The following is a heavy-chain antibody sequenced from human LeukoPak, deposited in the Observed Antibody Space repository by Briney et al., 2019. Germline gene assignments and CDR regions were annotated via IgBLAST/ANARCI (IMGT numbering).Heavy chain of an antibody. CDR3: ARGAGPLFDP. CDR1: GFTFTDYY. V-gene: IGHV3-11*01. CDR2: IGDSGSPI. Sequence: GGSLRLSCAASGFTFTDYYMSWIRQAPGKGLEWISYIGDSGSPIYYADSVKSRFTISRDNAKNSLYLQMNNLRAEDTAMYYCARGAGPLFDPWGQGTLVTVSS. J-gene: IGHJ5*02.